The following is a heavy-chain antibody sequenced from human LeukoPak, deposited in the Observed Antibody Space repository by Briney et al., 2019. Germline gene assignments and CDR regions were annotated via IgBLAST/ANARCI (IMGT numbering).Heavy chain of an antibody. J-gene: IGHJ4*02. D-gene: IGHD2-15*01. Sequence: GGSLRLSWVPAGLTFDDYCMGWVRQAPGKGRGWVWGIKLNGASTAYADSVKGRFAISRDNAKNTLYLQMNSLRAEDTAFYHCARDLRGGSGGLFDYWGQGTLVTVSS. CDR1: GLTFDDYC. CDR3: ARDLRGGSGGLFDY. V-gene: IGHV3-20*01. CDR2: IKLNGAST.